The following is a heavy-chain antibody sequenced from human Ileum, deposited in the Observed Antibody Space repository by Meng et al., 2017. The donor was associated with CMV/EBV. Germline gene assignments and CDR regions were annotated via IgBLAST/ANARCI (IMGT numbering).Heavy chain of an antibody. CDR3: TREMGRFDF. J-gene: IGHJ4*02. Sequence: SETLSLTCAISGDSVSSNSAAWNWLRQSPSRGLEWLGRTYYRSKWYYDYEVSVKSRMTINPDTSKNQFSLHLRSVTPEDTAVYYCTREMGRFDFWGQGALVTSSS. CDR1: GDSVSSNSAA. D-gene: IGHD2-8*01. V-gene: IGHV6-1*01. CDR2: TYYRSKWYY.